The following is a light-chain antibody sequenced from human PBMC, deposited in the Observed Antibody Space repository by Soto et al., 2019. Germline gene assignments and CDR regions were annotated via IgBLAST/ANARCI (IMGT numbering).Light chain of an antibody. V-gene: IGLV1-40*01. CDR3: QSFDSRLRVV. Sequence: QSVLTQPPSVSGAPGQRVTISCTGSSSNIGAGYDVHWYQHLPGTAPKLLFYGNANRPSGVPARFSASKSGTSASLDITGLQAEDEADYYCQSFDSRLRVVFGGGTKVTVL. J-gene: IGLJ2*01. CDR2: GNA. CDR1: SSNIGAGYD.